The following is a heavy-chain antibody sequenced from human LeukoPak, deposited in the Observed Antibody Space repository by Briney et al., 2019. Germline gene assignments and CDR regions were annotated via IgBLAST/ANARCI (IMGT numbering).Heavy chain of an antibody. CDR3: AKSNGYGLIDI. J-gene: IGHJ3*02. V-gene: IGHV4-38-2*02. CDR1: GYSTSSGYY. D-gene: IGHD3-22*01. CDR2: IYHSGST. Sequence: PSGTLSLTCTVSGYSTSSGYYWGWIRQPPGKGLEWIGSIYHSGSTYYSPSLKSRVTISLDTSRNQFSLKLNSVTAADTAVYYCAKSNGYGLIDIWGQGTMVTVSS.